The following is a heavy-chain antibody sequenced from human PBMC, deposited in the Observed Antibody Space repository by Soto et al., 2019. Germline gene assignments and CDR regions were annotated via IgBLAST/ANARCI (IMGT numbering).Heavy chain of an antibody. CDR2: VSFDGSNK. D-gene: IGHD6-13*01. Sequence: QVQLVESGGGVVQPGRSLRLSCAASGFTFSTHAMHWVRQAPGKGLECVAIVSFDGSNKYYAASVKARFTISRDNSKNPLYLQMSGLTPEETAVYYCARDQTGITTAGGGRIDHWGQGTLVTVSS. V-gene: IGHV3-30-3*01. CDR1: GFTFSTHA. J-gene: IGHJ4*02. CDR3: ARDQTGITTAGGGRIDH.